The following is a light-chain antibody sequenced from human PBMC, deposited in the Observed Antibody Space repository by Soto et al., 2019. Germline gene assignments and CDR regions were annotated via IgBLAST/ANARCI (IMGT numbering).Light chain of an antibody. Sequence: QSVLTQPPSASGSPGQSVTISCTGTSSDVGGYNYVSWYQQHPGKAPKLMIYEVSKRPSGVPDRFSGSKSGNTASLTVSGLQAEDEAVYYCSSYGGSNNFFFAAWRKVTVL. CDR1: SSDVGGYNY. J-gene: IGLJ1*01. V-gene: IGLV2-8*01. CDR3: SSYGGSNNFF. CDR2: EVS.